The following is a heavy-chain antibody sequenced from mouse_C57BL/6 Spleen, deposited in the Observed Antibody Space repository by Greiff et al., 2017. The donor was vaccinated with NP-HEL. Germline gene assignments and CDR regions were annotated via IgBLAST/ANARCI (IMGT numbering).Heavy chain of an antibody. CDR2: IYPGDGDT. V-gene: IGHV1-82*01. CDR3: AREKYGYGAAY. J-gene: IGHJ3*01. D-gene: IGHD2-2*01. CDR1: GYAFSSSW. Sequence: QVQLKESGPELVKPGASVKISCKASGYAFSSSWMNWVKQRPGKGLEWIGRIYPGDGDTNYNGKFKGKATLTADKSSSTAYMQLSSLTSEDSAVYFCAREKYGYGAAYWGQGTLVTVSA.